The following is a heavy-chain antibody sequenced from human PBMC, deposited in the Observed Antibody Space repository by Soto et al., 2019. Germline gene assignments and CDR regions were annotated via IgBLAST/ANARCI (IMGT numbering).Heavy chain of an antibody. J-gene: IGHJ6*02. CDR1: GGTFSSYT. CDR2: IIPILGIA. Sequence: GASVKVSCKASGGTFSSYTISWVRQAPGQGLEWMGRIIPILGIANYAQKFQGRVTITADKSTSTAYMELRSLRSDDTAVYYCARDGVDTATGYYYGMDVWGQGTTVTVSS. V-gene: IGHV1-69*04. CDR3: ARDGVDTATGYYYGMDV. D-gene: IGHD5-18*01.